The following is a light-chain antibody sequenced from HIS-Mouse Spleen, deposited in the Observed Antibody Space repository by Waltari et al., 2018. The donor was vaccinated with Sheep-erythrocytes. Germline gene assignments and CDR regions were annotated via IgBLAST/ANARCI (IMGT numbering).Light chain of an antibody. V-gene: IGLV2-11*01. Sequence: QSALTQPRSVSGSPGQSVTISCTGTSSDVGGYNYVSWYQQHPGKAPKLMIYYVSRLPSGAPRPFSGSKSGTPASLPISGLQAEDEADYYCCSYAGSYNHVFATGTKVTVL. CDR2: YVS. CDR1: SSDVGGYNY. J-gene: IGLJ1*01. CDR3: CSYAGSYNHV.